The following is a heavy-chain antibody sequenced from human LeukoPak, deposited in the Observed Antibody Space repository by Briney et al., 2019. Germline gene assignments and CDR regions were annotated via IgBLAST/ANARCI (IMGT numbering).Heavy chain of an antibody. J-gene: IGHJ6*02. D-gene: IGHD5-18*01. CDR3: TRGPTQQWLYYGMDV. Sequence: GGSLRLSCTASGFTFGDHAMSWARHAPGKGLEWVGFIRSKGYGGTTEYAASVKGRFTISRDDSKGIAYLQMKSLKIEDTAVYYCTRGPTQQWLYYGMDVWGQGTTVIVSS. V-gene: IGHV3-49*04. CDR2: IRSKGYGGTT. CDR1: GFTFGDHA.